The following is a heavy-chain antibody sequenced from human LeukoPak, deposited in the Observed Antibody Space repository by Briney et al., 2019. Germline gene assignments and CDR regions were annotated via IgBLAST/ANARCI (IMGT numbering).Heavy chain of an antibody. CDR1: GYTFTSYH. D-gene: IGHD3-22*01. CDR3: ARGDRLYYDSSGYYERYNWFDP. Sequence: ASVKVSCKASGYTFTSYHMHWVRQAPGQGLEWMGIINPSGGSTNYAQRFRGRVTMTRDMSTGTVYMELSSLTSEDTAVYYCARGDRLYYDSSGYYERYNWFDPWGQGTLVTVSS. V-gene: IGHV1-46*01. J-gene: IGHJ5*02. CDR2: INPSGGST.